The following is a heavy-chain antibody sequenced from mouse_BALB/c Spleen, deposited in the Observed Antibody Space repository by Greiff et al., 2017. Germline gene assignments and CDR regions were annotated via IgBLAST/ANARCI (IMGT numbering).Heavy chain of an antibody. D-gene: IGHD1-1*01. V-gene: IGHV1-54*01. Sequence: QVQLQQSGAELVRPGTSVKVSCKASGYAFTNYLIEWVKQRPGQGLEWIGVINPGSGGTNYNEKFKGKATLTADKSSSTAYMQLSSLTSDDSAVYFCARSGITTVDAMDYWGQGTSVTVSS. CDR2: INPGSGGT. J-gene: IGHJ4*01. CDR1: GYAFTNYL. CDR3: ARSGITTVDAMDY.